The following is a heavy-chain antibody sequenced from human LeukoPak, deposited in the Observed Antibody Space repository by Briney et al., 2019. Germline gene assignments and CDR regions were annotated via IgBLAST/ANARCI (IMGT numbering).Heavy chain of an antibody. CDR3: ARDSSGYQ. D-gene: IGHD3-22*01. CDR2: IKEDGSEK. V-gene: IGHV3-7*01. J-gene: IGHJ4*02. Sequence: GGSLRLSCAASGFTFSTYWMSWVRQAPGKGLVWLANIKEDGSEKYYGDSVKGRFTISRDNAKNSLYLEMNSLRVEDTAVYYCARDSSGYQWGQGTLVTVSS. CDR1: GFTFSTYW.